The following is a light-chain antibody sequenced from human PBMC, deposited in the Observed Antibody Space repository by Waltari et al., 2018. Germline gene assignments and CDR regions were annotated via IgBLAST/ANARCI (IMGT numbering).Light chain of an antibody. J-gene: IGLJ1*01. CDR2: KDT. CDR1: ALPKQF. Sequence: SYELTQPPSVSVSPGQTARITCSGDALPKQFAYWYQQKPGQAPVLVMYKDTERPSVIPERFSGSSSGTTVTLTISVAQAEDEADYHCQSADSSGTYDVFGTGTKVTVL. V-gene: IGLV3-25*03. CDR3: QSADSSGTYDV.